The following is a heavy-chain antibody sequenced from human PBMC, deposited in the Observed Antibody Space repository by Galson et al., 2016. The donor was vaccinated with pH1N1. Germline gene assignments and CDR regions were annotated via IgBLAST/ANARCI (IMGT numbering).Heavy chain of an antibody. CDR3: AKGGWSMDV. Sequence: ETLSLTCSVSGGSVDGFFWSWVRPAPGKGREWIGYIFTSGATSYTPALGARVTITVDTAKNQVSLNLRSVTAADPAVYYCAKGGWSMDVWGQGTTVTVSS. CDR2: IFTSGAT. V-gene: IGHV4-4*09. D-gene: IGHD6-19*01. J-gene: IGHJ6*02. CDR1: GGSVDGFF.